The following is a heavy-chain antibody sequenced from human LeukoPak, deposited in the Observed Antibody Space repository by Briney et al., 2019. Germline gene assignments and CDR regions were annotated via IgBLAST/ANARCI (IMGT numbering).Heavy chain of an antibody. D-gene: IGHD3-10*01. CDR1: GFMFSSNW. J-gene: IGHJ4*02. Sequence: GALRLSCAASGFMFSSNWMGWVRLAPGKGLEWVANIKEDGTETYYVDSVKGRFTISRDNSRSTLYLQMNSLRPEDTAIYYCAREGYYGSGSPPSLYFDYWGQGTLVTVSS. V-gene: IGHV3-7*01. CDR2: IKEDGTET. CDR3: AREGYYGSGSPPSLYFDY.